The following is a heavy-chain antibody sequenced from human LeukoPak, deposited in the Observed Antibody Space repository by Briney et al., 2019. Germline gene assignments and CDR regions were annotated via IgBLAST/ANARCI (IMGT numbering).Heavy chain of an antibody. D-gene: IGHD5-18*01. J-gene: IGHJ6*02. CDR3: TRGPIQLWLYHGMDV. V-gene: IGHV3-49*04. Sequence: PGRSLRLSCTVSGFTFGDHAMSWVRQAPGKGLEWVGFIRSKTYGGTTEYAASVKGRFIISRDDSTSIAYLQMSSLKTEDTAVYYCTRGPIQLWLYHGMDVWGQGTTVTVSS. CDR2: IRSKTYGGTT. CDR1: GFTFGDHA.